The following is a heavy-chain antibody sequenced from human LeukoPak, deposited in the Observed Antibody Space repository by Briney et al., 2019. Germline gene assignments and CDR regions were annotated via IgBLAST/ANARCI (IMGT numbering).Heavy chain of an antibody. Sequence: SVKVSCKASGFTFASSAVQWVRQSRGQRLEWIGWIVVGSGNTNFAQKFQERVTITRDMSTATAYMELSSLRSEDTAVYYCAARGLHYFDYWGQGTLVTVSS. CDR3: AARGLHYFDY. J-gene: IGHJ4*02. V-gene: IGHV1-58*01. CDR2: IVVGSGNT. CDR1: GFTFASSA.